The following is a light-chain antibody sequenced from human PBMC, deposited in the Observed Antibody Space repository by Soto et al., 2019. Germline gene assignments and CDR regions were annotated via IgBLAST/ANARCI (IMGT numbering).Light chain of an antibody. J-gene: IGLJ3*02. CDR3: CSYTASDIWV. CDR2: AVS. V-gene: IGLV2-11*01. Sequence: QSVLTRPRSVSRSPGQSGTISCTGTNSDVGGYNFVSWYQQLPGKAPKLMISAVSQRPSGVPDRFSGSKSGNTASLTISGLQADDEADYFCCSYTASDIWVFGGGTKVTVL. CDR1: NSDVGGYNF.